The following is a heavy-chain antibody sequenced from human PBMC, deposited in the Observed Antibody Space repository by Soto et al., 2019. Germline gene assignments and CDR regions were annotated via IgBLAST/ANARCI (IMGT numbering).Heavy chain of an antibody. V-gene: IGHV4-59*01. CDR2: IYYSGST. CDR3: ARYDDCTYGVCHLGFDY. Sequence: SETLSLTCTVSGGSISSYYWSWIRQPPGKGLEWIGYIYYSGSTNYNPSLKSRVTISVDTSKNQFSLKLSSVTAADTAVYYCARYDDCTYGVCHLGFDYWGQGTLVTVSA. J-gene: IGHJ4*02. CDR1: GGSISSYY. D-gene: IGHD2-8*01.